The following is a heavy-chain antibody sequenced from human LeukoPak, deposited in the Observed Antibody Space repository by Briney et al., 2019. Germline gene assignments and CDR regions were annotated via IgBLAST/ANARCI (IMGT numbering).Heavy chain of an antibody. CDR1: GGSISSYY. D-gene: IGHD2-15*01. J-gene: IGHJ4*02. Sequence: SETLSLTCTVSGGSISSYYWSWIRQPPGKGLEWIGYIYYSGSTNYNPSLKSRVTIPVDTSKNQFSLKLSSVTAADTAVYYCARVSGSGPFDYWGQGTLVTVSS. V-gene: IGHV4-59*12. CDR3: ARVSGSGPFDY. CDR2: IYYSGST.